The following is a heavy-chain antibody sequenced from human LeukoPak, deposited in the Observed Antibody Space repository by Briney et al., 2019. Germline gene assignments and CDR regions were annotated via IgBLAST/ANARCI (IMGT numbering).Heavy chain of an antibody. CDR3: ARGEESYYDSSGYYFFAHPGLFDY. J-gene: IGHJ4*02. V-gene: IGHV4-39*07. D-gene: IGHD3-22*01. Sequence: PSETLSLTCTVSGGSISSSSYYWGWIRQPPGKGLEWIGSIYYSGSTYYNPSLKSRVTISVDTSKNQFSLKLSSVTAADTAVYYCARGEESYYDSSGYYFFAHPGLFDYWGQGTLVTVSS. CDR1: GGSISSSSYY. CDR2: IYYSGST.